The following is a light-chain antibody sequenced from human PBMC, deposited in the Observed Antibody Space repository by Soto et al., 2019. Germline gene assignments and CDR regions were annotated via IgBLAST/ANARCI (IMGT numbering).Light chain of an antibody. CDR3: SSYTSSSTRV. J-gene: IGLJ1*01. V-gene: IGLV2-8*01. CDR1: GTDVGQYNY. CDR2: HVS. Sequence: QSVLTQPPSASGSPGQSVTISCTGAGTDVGQYNYVSWYQQHPGKAPKLLIHHVSRRPSGVPARFSGSKSGNTASLTVSGLQTEDEADYYCSSYTSSSTRVFGTGTKVTVL.